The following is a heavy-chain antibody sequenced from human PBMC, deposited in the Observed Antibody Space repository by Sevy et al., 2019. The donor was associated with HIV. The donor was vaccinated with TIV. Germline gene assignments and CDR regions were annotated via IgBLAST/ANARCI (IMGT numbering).Heavy chain of an antibody. J-gene: IGHJ4*02. D-gene: IGHD6-13*01. CDR2: INQGGYQK. Sequence: GGSLRLSCAASGFTFSSYWINWVRQAPGEGLEWVANINQGGYQKHYMDSVKGRFTISRDNAENAVYLQMNSLRVEDTAVYYCARGPSGAAAGRFDSWGQGTLVTVSS. V-gene: IGHV3-7*01. CDR3: ARGPSGAAAGRFDS. CDR1: GFTFSSYW.